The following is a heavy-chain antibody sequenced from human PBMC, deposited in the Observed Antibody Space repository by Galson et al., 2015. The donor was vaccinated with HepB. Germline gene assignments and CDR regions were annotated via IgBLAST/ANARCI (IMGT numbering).Heavy chain of an antibody. V-gene: IGHV5-51*01. J-gene: IGHJ3*02. D-gene: IGHD3-3*01. CDR3: ARSDDDTDTFDI. CDR1: GYSFTDYW. Sequence: QSGAEVKEPGESLKISCKGSGYSFTDYWIGWVRQMPRKSLAWIGIIYPGDSHTPYTPSFQGQVTISADKSKRAANQKWSRLRASDTAVYYCARSDDDTDTFDIWGQGTMVTVSS. CDR2: IYPGDSHT.